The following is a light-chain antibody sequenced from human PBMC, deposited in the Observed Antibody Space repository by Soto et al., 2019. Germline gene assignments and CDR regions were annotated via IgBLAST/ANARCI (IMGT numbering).Light chain of an antibody. CDR3: QQYNNWPHVT. V-gene: IGKV3-15*01. Sequence: EIVMTQSPATLSVSPGERATLSCRASQSVSSNLAWYQQKPGQAPRLLIYGASTRATGIPARFSGSGSGTEFTLTISSLQSEDFAVYYCQQYNNWPHVTFGQGTRLEIK. CDR2: GAS. CDR1: QSVSSN. J-gene: IGKJ5*01.